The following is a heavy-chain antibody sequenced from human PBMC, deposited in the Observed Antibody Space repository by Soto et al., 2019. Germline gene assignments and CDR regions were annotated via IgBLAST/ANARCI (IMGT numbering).Heavy chain of an antibody. V-gene: IGHV3-30-3*01. CDR2: ISYDGSNK. CDR1: GFTFSSYA. Sequence: PGGSLRISCAASGFTFSSYAMHWVRQAPGKGLEWVAVISYDGSNKYYADSVKGRFTISRDNSKNTLYLQMNSLRAEDTAVYYCARDILVPVATIFDYYYYGMDVWGQGTTVTVSS. D-gene: IGHD5-12*01. CDR3: ARDILVPVATIFDYYYYGMDV. J-gene: IGHJ6*02.